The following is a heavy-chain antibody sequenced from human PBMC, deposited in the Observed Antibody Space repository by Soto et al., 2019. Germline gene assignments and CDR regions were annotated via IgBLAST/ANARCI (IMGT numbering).Heavy chain of an antibody. CDR1: GFTVSSNY. J-gene: IGHJ6*02. CDR3: ARDPLSRSSLTYYYGMDV. Sequence: EVQLVESGGGLIQPGGSLRLSCAASGFTVSSNYMSWVRQAPGKGLECVSVIYSGGSTYYADSVKGRFTISRDNSKNTLYLQMNSLRDEDTAVYYCARDPLSRSSLTYYYGMDVWGQGTTVTVSS. V-gene: IGHV3-53*01. D-gene: IGHD6-13*01. CDR2: IYSGGST.